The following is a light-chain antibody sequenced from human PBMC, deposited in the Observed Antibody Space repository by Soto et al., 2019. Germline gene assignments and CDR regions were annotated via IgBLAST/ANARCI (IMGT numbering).Light chain of an antibody. J-gene: IGKJ2*01. V-gene: IGKV3-20*01. CDR2: GAS. CDR1: QSVSSSY. CDR3: HQYGSLYT. Sequence: EIVLTQSPGTLSLSPGERATLSCRASQSVSSSYLAWYQQKPGQAPRLLIYGASSRATGIPDRFSGSGSGTEFTLTISRLEPEDFAVYYCHQYGSLYTFGHGTKVEIK.